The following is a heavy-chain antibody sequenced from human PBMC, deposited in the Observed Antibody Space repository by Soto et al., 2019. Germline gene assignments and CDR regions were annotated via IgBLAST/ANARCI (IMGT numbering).Heavy chain of an antibody. CDR3: ASIVATIWEPYYFDY. D-gene: IGHD5-12*01. V-gene: IGHV4-39*01. Sequence: PSETLSLTCTVSGGSISSSSYYWGWIRQPPGKGLEWIGSIYYSGSTYYNPSLKSRVTISVDTSKNQFSLKLSSVTAADTAVYYCASIVATIWEPYYFDYWGQGTLVTVSS. J-gene: IGHJ4*02. CDR2: IYYSGST. CDR1: GGSISSSSYY.